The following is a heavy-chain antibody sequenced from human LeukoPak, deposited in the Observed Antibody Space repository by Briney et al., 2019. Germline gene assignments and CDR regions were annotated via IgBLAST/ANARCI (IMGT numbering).Heavy chain of an antibody. V-gene: IGHV3-7*01. CDR3: ARELAAADDY. Sequence: GSLRLSCAASGFTFSSYWISWVRQAPGKGLEWVANIKQDGSEKYYVDSVKGRFTISRDNAKNSLYLQMNSLRAEDTAVYYCARELAAADDYWGQGTLVTVSS. D-gene: IGHD6-13*01. CDR1: GFTFSSYW. J-gene: IGHJ4*02. CDR2: IKQDGSEK.